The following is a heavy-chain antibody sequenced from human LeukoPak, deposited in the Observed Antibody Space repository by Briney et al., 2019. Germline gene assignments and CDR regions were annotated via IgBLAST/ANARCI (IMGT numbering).Heavy chain of an antibody. CDR1: GFTFIGAW. J-gene: IGHJ4*02. D-gene: IGHD7-27*01. CDR2: ITEDGTEK. V-gene: IGHV3-7*01. CDR3: TRHVGISF. Sequence: GSLRLSCTASGFTFIGAWMTWARQAPGKGLEWVANITEDGTEKNYVDSAKGRFTISRDNAKNPLFLQMSNLRDDDTAIYYCTRHVGISFWGQGTLVTVSS.